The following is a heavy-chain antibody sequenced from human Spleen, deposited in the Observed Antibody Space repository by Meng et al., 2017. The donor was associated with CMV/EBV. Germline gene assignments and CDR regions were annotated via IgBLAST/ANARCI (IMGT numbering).Heavy chain of an antibody. V-gene: IGHV1-8*01. CDR3: ARSNDFWSGSGAFDI. CDR2: MNPNSGNT. CDR1: AHTRTELS. J-gene: IGHJ3*02. Sequence: ASVKVSCKVSAHTRTELSMQWVRQATGQGLEWMGWMNPNSGNTGYAQKFQGRVTMTRNTSISTAYMELSSLRSEDTAVYYCARSNDFWSGSGAFDIWGQGTMVTVSS. D-gene: IGHD3-3*01.